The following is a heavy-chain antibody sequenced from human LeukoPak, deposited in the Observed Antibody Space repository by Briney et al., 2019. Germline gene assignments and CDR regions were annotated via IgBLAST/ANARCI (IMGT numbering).Heavy chain of an antibody. V-gene: IGHV4-59*01. D-gene: IGHD5-12*01. CDR2: IYYSGST. CDR3: ARDRGGRGYDLRWFDP. CDR1: GGSISSYY. Sequence: SETLSLTCTVSGGSISSYYWSWIRQPPGKGLEWIGYIYYSGSTNYNPSLKSRVAISVDTSKNQFSLKLSSVTAADTAVYYCARDRGGRGYDLRWFDPWGQGTLVTVSS. J-gene: IGHJ5*02.